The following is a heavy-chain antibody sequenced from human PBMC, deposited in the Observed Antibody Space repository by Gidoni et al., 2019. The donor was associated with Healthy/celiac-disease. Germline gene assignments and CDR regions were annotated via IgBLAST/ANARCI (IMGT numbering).Heavy chain of an antibody. CDR1: GFTFDDYA. CDR2: ISWNSGSI. V-gene: IGHV3-9*01. Sequence: EVQLVESGGGLVQPGRSLRLSCAASGFTFDDYAMHWVRQAPGKGLEGVSGISWNSGSIGYADSVKGRFTISRDNAKNSLYLQMNSLRAEDTALYYCAKDRHSRTISEFDYWGQGTLVTVSS. J-gene: IGHJ4*02. CDR3: AKDRHSRTISEFDY. D-gene: IGHD3-3*01.